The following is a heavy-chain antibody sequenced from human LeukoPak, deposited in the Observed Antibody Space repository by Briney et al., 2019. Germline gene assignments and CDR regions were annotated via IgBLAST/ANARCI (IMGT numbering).Heavy chain of an antibody. D-gene: IGHD3-16*01. CDR3: ARDYDYVWGSYSFDY. Sequence: GGSLRLSCVVSGFTLPYGMSWVRQAPGKGLEWVSYISSSGSTIYYADSVKGRFTISRDNAKNSLYLQMNSLRAEDTAVYSCARDYDYVWGSYSFDYWGQGTLVTVSS. V-gene: IGHV3-48*04. CDR2: ISSSGSTI. CDR1: GFTLPYG. J-gene: IGHJ4*02.